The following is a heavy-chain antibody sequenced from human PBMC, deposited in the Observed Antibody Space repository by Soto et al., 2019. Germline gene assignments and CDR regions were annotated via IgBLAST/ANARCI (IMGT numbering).Heavy chain of an antibody. CDR2: IYSSGST. Sequence: QVQLQESGPGLVKPSQTLSLTCTVSGASISSGDSFWSWIRQPPGKGLEWIAYIYSSGSTYYNPSLQRRVAISIDTSNNQFSLNLSSLTAADTAVYYCASLNLSFDPWGQGTLVTVSS. CDR3: ASLNLSFDP. CDR1: GASISSGDSF. J-gene: IGHJ5*02. V-gene: IGHV4-30-4*01.